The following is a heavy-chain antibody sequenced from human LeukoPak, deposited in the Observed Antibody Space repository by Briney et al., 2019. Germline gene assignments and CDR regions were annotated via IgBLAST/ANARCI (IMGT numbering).Heavy chain of an antibody. D-gene: IGHD3-3*01. J-gene: IGHJ4*02. CDR1: GDFVESGGCY. V-gene: IGHV4-31*03. Sequence: SETLSLTCTVSGDFVESGGCYWSWIRQRPGKGLEWIGYIFYTGTTHYNPSLPSLKSRVSISIDTSKNQFSLEVTSVTAADTAVYYCARLIWSGDVLFDHWGQGALVTVSS. CDR2: IFYTGTT. CDR3: ARLIWSGDVLFDH.